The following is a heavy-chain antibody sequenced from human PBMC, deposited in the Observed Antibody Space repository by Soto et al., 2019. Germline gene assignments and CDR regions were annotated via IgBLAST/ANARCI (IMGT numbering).Heavy chain of an antibody. CDR1: GFTFSTYA. V-gene: IGHV3-23*01. J-gene: IGHJ4*02. D-gene: IGHD4-17*01. Sequence: GGSLRLSCAASGFTFSTYAMSWVRQAPGKGLEWVTEISSSGGTTYYADSVRGRFTISRDNSKSTVFLQMSSLRAEETAAYYCAFVETTINWGQGTVVTVSS. CDR2: ISSSGGTT. CDR3: AFVETTIN.